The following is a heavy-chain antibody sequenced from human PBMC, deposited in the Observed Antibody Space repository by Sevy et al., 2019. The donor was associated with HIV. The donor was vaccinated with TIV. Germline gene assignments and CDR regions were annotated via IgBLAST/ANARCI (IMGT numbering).Heavy chain of an antibody. J-gene: IGHJ3*02. CDR2: ISSSSSYI. Sequence: GGSLRLSCAASGFTFSSYSMNWVRQAPGKGLEWVSSISSSSSYIYYADSVKGRFTISRDNAKNSLYLQRNSLRAEDTAVYYCARDRLGYDSSGYYLPGAFDIWGQGTMVTVSS. CDR3: ARDRLGYDSSGYYLPGAFDI. V-gene: IGHV3-21*01. D-gene: IGHD3-22*01. CDR1: GFTFSSYS.